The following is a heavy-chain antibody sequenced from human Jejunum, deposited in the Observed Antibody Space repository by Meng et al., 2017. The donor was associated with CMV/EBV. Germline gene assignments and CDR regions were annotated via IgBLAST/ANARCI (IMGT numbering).Heavy chain of an antibody. CDR1: GFTFITYA. J-gene: IGHJ4*02. V-gene: IGHV3-23*01. D-gene: IGHD1-26*01. CDR3: AKEGPVGGGFDY. Sequence: SGFTFITYAMSWVRQAPGKGLEWVSGISDSGGRTYYADSVKGRFSISRDNSKNTLYLQINSLRPEDTAIYYCAKEGPVGGGFDYWGQGTLVTVSS. CDR2: ISDSGGRT.